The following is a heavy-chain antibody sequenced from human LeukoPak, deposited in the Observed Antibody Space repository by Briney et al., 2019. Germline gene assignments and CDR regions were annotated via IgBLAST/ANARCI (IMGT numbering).Heavy chain of an antibody. D-gene: IGHD1-26*01. CDR1: GFTFSDYY. Sequence: GGSLRLSCAASGFTFSDYYMSWIRQAPGKGLEWVSYISSSGSTIYYADSVKGRFTISRDNAKNSLYLQMNSLRAEDTAVYYCAREVGAIAYYYYYGMDVWGQGTMVTVSS. J-gene: IGHJ6*02. CDR3: AREVGAIAYYYYYGMDV. V-gene: IGHV3-11*01. CDR2: ISSSGSTI.